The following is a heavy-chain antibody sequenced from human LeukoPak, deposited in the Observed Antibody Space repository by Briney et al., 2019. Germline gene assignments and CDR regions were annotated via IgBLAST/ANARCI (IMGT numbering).Heavy chain of an antibody. CDR1: GGSFSGYY. Sequence: SETLSRTCAVYGGSFSGYYWSWIRQPPGKGLEWIGEINHSGSTNYNPSLKSRVTISVDTSKNQFSLKLSSVTAADTAVYYCARWCPEGVVPAAGTYYYYYYGMDVWGQGTTVTVSS. CDR3: ARWCPEGVVPAAGTYYYYYYGMDV. V-gene: IGHV4-34*01. D-gene: IGHD2-2*01. J-gene: IGHJ6*02. CDR2: INHSGST.